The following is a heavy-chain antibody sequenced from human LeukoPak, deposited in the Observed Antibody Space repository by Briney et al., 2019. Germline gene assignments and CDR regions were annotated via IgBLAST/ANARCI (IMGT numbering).Heavy chain of an antibody. J-gene: IGHJ4*02. V-gene: IGHV3-23*01. Sequence: PGGSLRLSCAASGFTFSSYAMSWVRQAPGKGLEWVSAISGSGGSTYYADSVKGRFTISRDNAKNSLYLQMNSLRAEDTAVYYCAREPYSSSWWVSEGFDYWGQGTLVTVSS. CDR2: ISGSGGST. D-gene: IGHD6-13*01. CDR1: GFTFSSYA. CDR3: AREPYSSSWWVSEGFDY.